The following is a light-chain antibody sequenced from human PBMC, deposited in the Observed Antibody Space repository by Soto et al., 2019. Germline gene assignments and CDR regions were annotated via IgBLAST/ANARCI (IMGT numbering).Light chain of an antibody. V-gene: IGKV3-11*01. CDR1: QSVSTF. CDR2: AAS. CDR3: QQYVHWPPGT. Sequence: EIVLTQSPATLSLSPGERAILSCRASQSVSTFLAWFQQKPGQPPRLLIYAASSRATGIPDRFSGSGSGTDFTLTISRLQSEDFAAYYCQQYVHWPPGTFGQGTKVDIK. J-gene: IGKJ1*01.